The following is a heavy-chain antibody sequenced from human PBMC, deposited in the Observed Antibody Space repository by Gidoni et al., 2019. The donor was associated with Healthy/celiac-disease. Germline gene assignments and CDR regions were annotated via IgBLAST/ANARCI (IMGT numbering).Heavy chain of an antibody. J-gene: IGHJ4*02. V-gene: IGHV3-23*01. CDR3: ARSPRRLSFFFDY. CDR2: ISGSGGST. CDR1: GFTFSSYA. Sequence: EVQLLESGGGLVQPGGSLRLSCAASGFTFSSYAMSWVRQAPGKGLEWVSDISGSGGSTYYADSVKGRFTISRDNSKNTLYLQMNSLRAEDTAVYYCARSPRRLSFFFDYWGQGTLVTVSS. D-gene: IGHD3-10*01.